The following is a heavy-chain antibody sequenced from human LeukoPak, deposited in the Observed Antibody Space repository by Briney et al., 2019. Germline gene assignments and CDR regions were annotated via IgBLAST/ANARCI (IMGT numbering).Heavy chain of an antibody. D-gene: IGHD6-19*01. V-gene: IGHV4-4*09. CDR1: GGSISSYY. CDR3: ARHGRDLGYSSHSEWYFDL. J-gene: IGHJ2*01. Sequence: SSETLSLTCTVSGGSISSYYWSWIRQPPGKGLEWIGYIYTSGSTNYNPSLKSRLTISVDTSKNQFSLKLSSVTAADTAVYYCARHGRDLGYSSHSEWYFDLWGRGTLVPVSS. CDR2: IYTSGST.